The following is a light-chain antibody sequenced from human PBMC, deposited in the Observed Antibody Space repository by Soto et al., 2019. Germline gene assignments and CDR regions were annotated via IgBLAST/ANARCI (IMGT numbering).Light chain of an antibody. CDR1: GNDIGGGYNY. CDR2: RIT. Sequence: QSALTQPASVSGSPGQSITISCTGSGNDIGGGYNYVSWYQQHPDKVPKLIIYRITNRPSGISPRFSGSQSGNTASLTISDLQADDEATYYCSSYTNTHTYMLFGGGTQLTVL. CDR3: SSYTNTHTYML. V-gene: IGLV2-14*01. J-gene: IGLJ2*01.